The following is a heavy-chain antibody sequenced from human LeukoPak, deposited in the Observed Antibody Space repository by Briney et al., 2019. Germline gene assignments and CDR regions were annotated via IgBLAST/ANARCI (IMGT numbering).Heavy chain of an antibody. Sequence: GGSLRLSCAASGFTFSSYAMHWVRQAPGKGLEWVAVISYDGSNKYYADSVKGRFTLSRDNSKNTLYLQMNSLRADDTALYYCAKGTTMIVGDYYGSWGQGTLVTVSS. CDR2: ISYDGSNK. CDR1: GFTFSSYA. D-gene: IGHD3-22*01. CDR3: AKGTTMIVGDYYGS. J-gene: IGHJ4*02. V-gene: IGHV3-30-3*01.